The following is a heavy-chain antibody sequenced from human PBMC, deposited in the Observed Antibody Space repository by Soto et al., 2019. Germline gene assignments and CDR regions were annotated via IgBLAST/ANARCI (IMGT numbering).Heavy chain of an antibody. Sequence: GRSMRLSCAPSAFPFSHNIINWVCHAQKKRLQWVARAKTRLQGFATQYAESVRGRFTVSRDDRTNSFYLQMNDLTTDETAVYFCASPRGAWDALRYRFFDFWGRGTLVTVSS. CDR1: AFPFSHNI. CDR2: AKTRLQGFAT. D-gene: IGHD1-20*01. V-gene: IGHV3-72*01. CDR3: ASPRGAWDALRYRFFDF. J-gene: IGHJ2*01.